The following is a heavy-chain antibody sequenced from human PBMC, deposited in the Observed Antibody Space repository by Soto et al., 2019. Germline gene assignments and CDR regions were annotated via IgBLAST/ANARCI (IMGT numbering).Heavy chain of an antibody. D-gene: IGHD3-22*01. CDR3: TTEVFTMIVMPFDP. V-gene: IGHV3-15*07. J-gene: IGHJ5*02. CDR2: IKSKTDGGTT. Sequence: GGSLRLSCAASGFTFSNAWMNWVRQAPGKGLEWVGRIKSKTDGGTTDYAAPVKGRFTISRDDSKNTLYLQMNSLKTEDTAVYYCTTEVFTMIVMPFDPWGQGTLVTVSS. CDR1: GFTFSNAW.